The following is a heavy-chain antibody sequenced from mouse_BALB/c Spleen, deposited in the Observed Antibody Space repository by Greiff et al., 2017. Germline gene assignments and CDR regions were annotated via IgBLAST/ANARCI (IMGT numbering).Heavy chain of an antibody. D-gene: IGHD4-1*01. CDR3: ARRETGYYYAMDY. CDR1: GYSITSGYY. Sequence: EVKLEESGPGLVKPSQSLSLTCSVTGYSITSGYYWNWIRQFPGNKLEWMGYISYDGSNNYNPSLKNRISITRDTSKNQFFLKLNSVTTEDTATYYCARRETGYYYAMDYWGQGTSVTVSS. J-gene: IGHJ4*01. V-gene: IGHV3-6*02. CDR2: ISYDGSN.